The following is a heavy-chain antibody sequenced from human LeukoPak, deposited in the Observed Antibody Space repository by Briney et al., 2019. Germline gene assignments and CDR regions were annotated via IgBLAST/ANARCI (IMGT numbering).Heavy chain of an antibody. CDR1: GFTFSSYA. J-gene: IGHJ1*01. CDR3: AKDLLFTYYDILTPMGH. CDR2: ISYDGSNK. V-gene: IGHV3-30*04. D-gene: IGHD3-9*01. Sequence: PGRSLRLSCAASGFTFSSYAMHWVRQAPGKGLEWVAVISYDGSNKYYADSVKGRFTISRDNSKNTLYLQMNSLRAEDTAVYYCAKDLLFTYYDILTPMGHWGQGTLVTVSS.